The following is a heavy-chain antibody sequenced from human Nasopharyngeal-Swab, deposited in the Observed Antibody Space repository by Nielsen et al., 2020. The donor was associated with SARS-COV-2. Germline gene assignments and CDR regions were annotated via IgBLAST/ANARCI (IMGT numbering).Heavy chain of an antibody. J-gene: IGHJ4*02. CDR1: GFTFSSYA. CDR2: ISYDGSNK. CDR3: ARVAGITMVRGVDY. Sequence: GESLKISCAASGFTFSSYAMHWVRQAPGKGLEWVAVISYDGSNKYYADSVKGRFTISRDNSKNTLYLQMNNLRAEDTAVYYCARVAGITMVRGVDYWGQGTLVTVSS. V-gene: IGHV3-30-3*01. D-gene: IGHD3-10*01.